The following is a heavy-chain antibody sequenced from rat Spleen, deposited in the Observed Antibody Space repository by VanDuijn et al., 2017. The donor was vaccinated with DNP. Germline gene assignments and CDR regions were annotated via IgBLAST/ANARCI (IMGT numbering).Heavy chain of an antibody. J-gene: IGHJ4*01. CDR1: GYSISRTY. CDR3: ASYYYDGYYAMDA. V-gene: IGHV3-1*01. CDR2: ISYSATT. D-gene: IGHD1-12*02. Sequence: EVQLQESGPGLVKPSQSLSLTCSVTGYSISRTYWGWFRKFPGNKMEWIGHISYSATTTYNPSLKSRISITRDTSKNQFFLQLNPVTTEDTATYYCASYYYDGYYAMDAWGQGTSVTVSS.